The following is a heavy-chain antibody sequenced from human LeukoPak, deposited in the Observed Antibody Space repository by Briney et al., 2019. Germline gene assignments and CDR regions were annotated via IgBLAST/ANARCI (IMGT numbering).Heavy chain of an antibody. J-gene: IGHJ3*02. D-gene: IGHD3-22*01. CDR1: GGSISGSY. CDR2: IFYTGST. Sequence: PSETLSLTCAVSGGSISGSYWSWIRQPPGKGLEWIGYIFYTGSTNYNSSLKSRVTISIDTSKNQFSQKLSSVTAADTAVYHCARAGFFYDTSGYNDAFDIWGQGTMVTVSS. V-gene: IGHV4-59*01. CDR3: ARAGFFYDTSGYNDAFDI.